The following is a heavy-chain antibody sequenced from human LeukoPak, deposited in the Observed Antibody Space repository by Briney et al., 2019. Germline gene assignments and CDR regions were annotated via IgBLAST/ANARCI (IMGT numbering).Heavy chain of an antibody. CDR2: IYYSGST. J-gene: IGHJ5*02. CDR3: ARDGWFGGYKGFEP. D-gene: IGHD3-10*01. CDR1: GGSISSYY. Sequence: KTSETLSLTCTVSGGSISSYYWSWIRQPPGKGLEWIGYIYYSGSTNYNPSLKSRVTISVDTSKNQFSLKLSSVTAADTAVYYCARDGWFGGYKGFEPWGQGTLVTVSS. V-gene: IGHV4-59*01.